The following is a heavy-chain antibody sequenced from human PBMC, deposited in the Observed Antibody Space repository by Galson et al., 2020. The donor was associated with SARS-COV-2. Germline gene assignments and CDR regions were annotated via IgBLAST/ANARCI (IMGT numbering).Heavy chain of an antibody. V-gene: IGHV4-61*02. CDR2: IYTSGST. D-gene: IGHD6-19*01. Sequence: SETMSLTCTVSGGSLSSGSYYWSWIRQPAGKGLEWIGRIYTSGSTNYNPSLKSRVTISVDTSKNQFSLKLSSVTAADTAVYYCARFIAVAGTYYYYGMDVWGQGTTVTVSS. CDR1: GGSLSSGSYY. CDR3: ARFIAVAGTYYYYGMDV. J-gene: IGHJ6*02.